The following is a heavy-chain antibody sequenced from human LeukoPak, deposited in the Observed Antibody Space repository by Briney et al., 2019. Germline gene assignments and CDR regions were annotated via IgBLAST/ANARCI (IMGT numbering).Heavy chain of an antibody. Sequence: GGSLRLSCAASGFTISSSYMSWVRQVPGKGLEWVSCIYGADTIYYADFVKNRFTISRDSNRNILYLQMNSLRADDTAVYYCARGARGAYFDYWGQGTLVTVSS. CDR2: IYGADTI. V-gene: IGHV3-66*01. J-gene: IGHJ4*02. D-gene: IGHD4/OR15-4a*01. CDR1: GFTISSSY. CDR3: ARGARGAYFDY.